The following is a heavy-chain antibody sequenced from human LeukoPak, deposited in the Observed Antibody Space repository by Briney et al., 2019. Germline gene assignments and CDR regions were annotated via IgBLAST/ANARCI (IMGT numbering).Heavy chain of an antibody. CDR1: GGTFSSYA. V-gene: IGHV1-69*04. Sequence: ASVKVSCKASGGTFSSYAISWVRQAPGQGLEWMGRIIPILGIANYAQKFQGRVTITAEKSTSTAYMELSSLRSEDTAVYYCARETYDFWSGYQNYYYYYGMDVWGQGTTVTVSS. J-gene: IGHJ6*02. D-gene: IGHD3-3*01. CDR3: ARETYDFWSGYQNYYYYYGMDV. CDR2: IIPILGIA.